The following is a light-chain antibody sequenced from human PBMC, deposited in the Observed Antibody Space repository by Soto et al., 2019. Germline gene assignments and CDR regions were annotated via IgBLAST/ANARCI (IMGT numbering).Light chain of an antibody. CDR3: QSFASSLRGFV. J-gene: IGLJ1*01. CDR2: DNS. CDR1: SSNIGAGYH. Sequence: QSVLTQPPSVSGAPGQTVTISCTGSSSNIGAGYHVHWYQQLPGTAPKLLISDNSNRPSGVPDRFSGSKSGTSASLAISGLQAEDESDYYCQSFASSLRGFVFGTGTKLTVL. V-gene: IGLV1-40*01.